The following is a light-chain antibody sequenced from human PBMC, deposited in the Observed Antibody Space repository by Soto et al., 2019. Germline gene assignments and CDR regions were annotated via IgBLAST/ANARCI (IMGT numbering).Light chain of an antibody. CDR3: QQYNNCPPVT. J-gene: IGKJ1*01. Sequence: EIVMTQSPATLSVSPGERATLSCRASHSVSSNLAWYQQKPGQAPRLLIYGASTRATGIPARFSGSGSGTEFTLTISSLQSEDFAVYYCQQYNNCPPVTFGQGTKVDNK. V-gene: IGKV3-15*01. CDR1: HSVSSN. CDR2: GAS.